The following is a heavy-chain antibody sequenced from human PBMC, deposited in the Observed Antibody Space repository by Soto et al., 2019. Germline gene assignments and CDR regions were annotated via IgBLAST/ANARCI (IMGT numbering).Heavy chain of an antibody. V-gene: IGHV3-30-3*01. D-gene: IGHD6-13*01. J-gene: IGHJ4*02. CDR1: GFTFSSYA. Sequence: GGSLRLSCAAPGFTFSSYAMHWVRQAPGKGLEWVAVISYDGSNKYYADSVKGRFTISRDNSKNTLYLQMNSLRAEDTAVYYCARDPFSPPKIAAAGTPPDYWGQGTLVTVSS. CDR3: ARDPFSPPKIAAAGTPPDY. CDR2: ISYDGSNK.